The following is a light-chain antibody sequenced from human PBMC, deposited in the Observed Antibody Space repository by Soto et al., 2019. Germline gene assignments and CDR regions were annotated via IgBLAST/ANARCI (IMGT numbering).Light chain of an antibody. J-gene: IGLJ1*01. CDR1: SNDVGRYNL. CDR2: EGS. CDR3: CSYGGDSTYV. V-gene: IGLV2-23*01. Sequence: QSALTQPASVSGSPGQSIAISCTGTSNDVGRYNLVSWYQHHPGKAPKVMIYEGSQRPSGVSDRFSGSKSGNTASLTIAGLQSDYEADYYCCSYGGDSTYVVGTGTKLTV.